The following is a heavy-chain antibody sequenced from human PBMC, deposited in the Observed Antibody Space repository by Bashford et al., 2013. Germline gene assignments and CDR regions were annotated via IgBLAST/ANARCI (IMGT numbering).Heavy chain of an antibody. Sequence: SVKVSCKASGLTFSSCAVQWVRQARGQRLEWIGWIVVGSGNTDYAQKFQERVTITRDMSTSTAYMELSSLRSEDTAVYYCAAGGYAGYYYYYMDVWGKGTTVTVSS. CDR2: IVVGSGNT. V-gene: IGHV1-58*01. D-gene: IGHD3-22*01. CDR3: AAGGYAGYYYYYMDV. CDR1: GLTFSSCA. J-gene: IGHJ6*03.